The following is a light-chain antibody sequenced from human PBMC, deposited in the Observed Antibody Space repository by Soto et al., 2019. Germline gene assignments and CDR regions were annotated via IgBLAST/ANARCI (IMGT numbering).Light chain of an antibody. J-gene: IGKJ3*01. CDR2: GAS. Sequence: EIVLTQSPGTLSLSPGERATLSCRASQSVSSSYLAWYQQKPGQAPRLLIYGASSRATGIPGRFSGSGSGTDVTLTISRLEPEDFAVYYCQQYDRSPFTFGPVTKVDIK. CDR1: QSVSSSY. V-gene: IGKV3-20*01. CDR3: QQYDRSPFT.